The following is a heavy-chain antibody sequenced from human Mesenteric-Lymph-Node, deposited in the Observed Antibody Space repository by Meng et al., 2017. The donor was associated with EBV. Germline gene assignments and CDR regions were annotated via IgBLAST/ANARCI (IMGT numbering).Heavy chain of an antibody. J-gene: IGHJ5*02. CDR3: ARVYGSGSPNH. D-gene: IGHD3-10*01. CDR1: GSTFTGYD. V-gene: IGHV1-2*06. CDR2: INPNSGGT. Sequence: GQLVQSGARLKKPGASVKVSCKASGSTFTGYDMHWVRQAPGQGLEWMGRINPNSGGTNYAQKFQGRVTMTRDTSISTAYMELSRLRSDDTAVYYCARVYGSGSPNHWGQGTLVTVSS.